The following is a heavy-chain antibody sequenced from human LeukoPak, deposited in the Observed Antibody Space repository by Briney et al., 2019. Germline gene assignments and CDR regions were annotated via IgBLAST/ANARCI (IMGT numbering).Heavy chain of an antibody. CDR2: IRYDGRNK. CDR3: TREAGSSGWYVGFDY. Sequence: GGSLRLSCAASGFTFSNYGMQWVRQAPGKGLEGVTFIRYDGRNKYYADSVKGRFTISRDNSKNTLYLQMNSLRIEDTAVYYCTREAGSSGWYVGFDYWGQGTLVTVSS. CDR1: GFTFSNYG. D-gene: IGHD6-19*01. V-gene: IGHV3-30*02. J-gene: IGHJ4*02.